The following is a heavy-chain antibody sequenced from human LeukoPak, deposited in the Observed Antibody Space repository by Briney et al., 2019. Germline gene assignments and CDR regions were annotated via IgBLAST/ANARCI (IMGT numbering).Heavy chain of an antibody. D-gene: IGHD5-24*01. CDR2: ISGSGDTT. V-gene: IGHV3-23*01. Sequence: GGSLRLSCAASGLTFRSYAMTWVRQAPGKGLEWVSTISGSGDTTYFADSVKGRFTISRDNSKNRLYLQMNSLRDEDTAVYYCAKDRGYNYPLRYFDYWGQGTLITVSS. CDR1: GLTFRSYA. CDR3: AKDRGYNYPLRYFDY. J-gene: IGHJ4*02.